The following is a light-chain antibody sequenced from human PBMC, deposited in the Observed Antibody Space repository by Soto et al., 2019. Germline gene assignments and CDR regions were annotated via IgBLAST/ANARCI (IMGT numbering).Light chain of an antibody. CDR3: QSFDSSLRGV. J-gene: IGLJ1*01. V-gene: IGLV1-40*01. CDR2: AND. Sequence: QSVLTQPPSVSGAPGQRVTISCIGSSSNIGAGYDVHWYQQLPRTAPKLLIYANDNRPSGVPDRFSGSKSGTSASLAITGLQAEDEADYYCQSFDSSLRGVFGTGTKLTVL. CDR1: SSNIGAGYD.